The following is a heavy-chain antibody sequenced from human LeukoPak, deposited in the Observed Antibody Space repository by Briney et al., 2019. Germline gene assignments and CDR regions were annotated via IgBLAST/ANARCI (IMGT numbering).Heavy chain of an antibody. CDR3: ARGRGYYDSSGYPWVY. J-gene: IGHJ4*02. CDR1: GFTFSSYA. CDR2: ISYDGSNK. Sequence: GGSLRLSCAASGFTFSSYAMHWVRQAPGKGLEWVAVISYDGSNKYYADSVKGRFTISRDNSKNTLYLQMNSLRAEDTAVYYCARGRGYYDSSGYPWVYWGQGTLVTVSS. D-gene: IGHD3-22*01. V-gene: IGHV3-30*04.